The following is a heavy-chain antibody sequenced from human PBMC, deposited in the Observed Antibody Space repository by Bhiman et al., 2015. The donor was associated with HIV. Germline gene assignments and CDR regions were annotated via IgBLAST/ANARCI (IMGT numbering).Heavy chain of an antibody. J-gene: IGHJ4*02. CDR2: IRNKANGYTT. Sequence: EVQLVESGGGLVQPGGSLRLSCAASGFTFNDHYMDWVRQAPGKGLEWVGRIRNKANGYTTEYAASVKGRFIISRDDSKNSLYLQMNSLKTEDTAVYYCARVYILVSTSHHFDYWGQGTLVTVSS. CDR1: GFTFNDHY. V-gene: IGHV3-72*01. CDR3: ARVYILVSTSHHFDY. D-gene: IGHD5/OR15-5a*01.